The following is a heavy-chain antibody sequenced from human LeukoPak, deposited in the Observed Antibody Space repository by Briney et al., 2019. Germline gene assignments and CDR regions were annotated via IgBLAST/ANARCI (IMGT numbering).Heavy chain of an antibody. CDR1: GFSLSTSGVG. V-gene: IGHV2-5*01. D-gene: IGHD2-15*01. J-gene: IGHJ6*03. CDR2: IYWSDDK. CDR3: AHIHLPSGLLSRFGPRSCSYYYMDV. Sequence: SGPTLVNPTQTLTLTCTFSGFSLSTSGVGVGWVRQPPGKALEWLALIYWSDDKRYSPSLNRSLTITPATAKHQVVLTITNKDPVDTATYYCAHIHLPSGLLSRFGPRSCSYYYMDVWGKGTTVTVSS.